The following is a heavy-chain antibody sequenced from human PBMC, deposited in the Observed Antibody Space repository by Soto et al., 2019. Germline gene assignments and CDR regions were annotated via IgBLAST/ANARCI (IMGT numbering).Heavy chain of an antibody. CDR3: AKSGDSSGYQDFDY. D-gene: IGHD3-22*01. V-gene: IGHV3-9*01. Sequence: PGGSLRLSCAASGFTFVDYAMHWVRQAPGKGLEWVSGISWNSGSIGYADSVKGRCTISRDNAKNSLYLQMNSLRAEDTALYYCAKSGDSSGYQDFDYWGQGTLVTVSS. CDR2: ISWNSGSI. J-gene: IGHJ4*02. CDR1: GFTFVDYA.